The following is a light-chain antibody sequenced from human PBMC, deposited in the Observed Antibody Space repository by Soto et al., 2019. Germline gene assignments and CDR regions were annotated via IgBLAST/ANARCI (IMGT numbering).Light chain of an antibody. CDR3: NSYTTSNTFV. V-gene: IGLV2-14*03. Sequence: QSVLTQPASVAGSPGQAITFSCSGTSSGIGAHNFVSWYQQHPGKAPKLIIYEVINRPSGVSDRFSGSKSGNTASLTISGLQSVDEADYYCNSYTTSNTFVFGSGTKVTVL. J-gene: IGLJ1*01. CDR1: SSGIGAHNF. CDR2: EVI.